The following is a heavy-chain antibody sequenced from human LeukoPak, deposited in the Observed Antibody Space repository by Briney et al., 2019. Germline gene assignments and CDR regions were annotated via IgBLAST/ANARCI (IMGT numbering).Heavy chain of an antibody. J-gene: IGHJ4*02. D-gene: IGHD3-10*01. V-gene: IGHV3-30*04. CDR2: ISSDGKEK. CDR1: GLTLSRNG. Sequence: PGGSLRLSCAVSGLTLSRNGMHWVRQAPGKGLEWVAVISSDGKEKYYADSVKGRFTISRDNSKNTLYLQMNSLRAEDTAVYYCAKVSLVRGVITYFDYWGQGTLVTVSS. CDR3: AKVSLVRGVITYFDY.